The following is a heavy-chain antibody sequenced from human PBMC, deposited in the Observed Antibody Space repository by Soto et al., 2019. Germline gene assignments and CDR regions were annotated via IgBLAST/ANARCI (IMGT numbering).Heavy chain of an antibody. Sequence: ASVKVSCKTSGYTFSSYGIVWVRQAPGQGLEWMGWISTYNVDTKYADKFQGRLTMSSDTSTTTAFMELRRLRSDDTAVYYCVRGGFAYGYLDYWGQGTLVTVSS. J-gene: IGHJ4*02. CDR2: ISTYNVDT. CDR1: GYTFSSYG. CDR3: VRGGFAYGYLDY. V-gene: IGHV1-18*01. D-gene: IGHD5-18*01.